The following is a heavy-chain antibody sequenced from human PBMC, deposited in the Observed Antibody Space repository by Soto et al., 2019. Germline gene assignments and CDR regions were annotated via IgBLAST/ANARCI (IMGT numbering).Heavy chain of an antibody. J-gene: IGHJ6*02. Sequence: GGSLRLSCAASGFTFSSYAMSWVRQAPGKGLEWVSAISGSGGSTYYADSVKGRFTISRDNSKNTLYLQMNSLRAEDTAVYYCAKDRRAGVTAIYYYYSGMDVWGQGTTVTVS. D-gene: IGHD2-21*02. V-gene: IGHV3-23*01. CDR1: GFTFSSYA. CDR2: ISGSGGST. CDR3: AKDRRAGVTAIYYYYSGMDV.